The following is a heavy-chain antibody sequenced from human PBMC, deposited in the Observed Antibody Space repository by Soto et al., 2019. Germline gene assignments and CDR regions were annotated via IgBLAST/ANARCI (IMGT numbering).Heavy chain of an antibody. CDR3: ARDAAIGRNDY. D-gene: IGHD1-1*01. V-gene: IGHV1-18*01. CDR1: GYTFTSYG. CDR2: ISAYNGNT. Sequence: ASVKVSCKASGYTFTSYGISWVRQAPGQGLEWMGWISAYNGNTKYAQKLQGRVTMTTDTSTSTAYMELRSLRSDDTAVDYCARDAAIGRNDYWGQGTLVTVSS. J-gene: IGHJ4*02.